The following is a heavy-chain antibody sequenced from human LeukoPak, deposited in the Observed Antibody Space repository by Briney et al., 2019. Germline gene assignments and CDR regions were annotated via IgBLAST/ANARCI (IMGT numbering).Heavy chain of an antibody. CDR3: ARDREQWRANLYAMDV. Sequence: GASVKVSCKASGYTFTDYDISWVRQAPGQGLEWMGWISAYNGHTNYAQNLQGRVTMTTDTSTTTAYMEVRSLRSDDTAVYYCARDREQWRANLYAMDVWGQGTTVTVSS. D-gene: IGHD6-19*01. CDR2: ISAYNGHT. V-gene: IGHV1-18*01. J-gene: IGHJ6*02. CDR1: GYTFTDYD.